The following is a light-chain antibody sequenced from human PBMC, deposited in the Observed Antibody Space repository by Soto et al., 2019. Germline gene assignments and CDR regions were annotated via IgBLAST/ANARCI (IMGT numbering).Light chain of an antibody. V-gene: IGKV1-12*01. Sequence: DIQMTQSPSAVSASVGDRVTISCRASQGISNWLAWYQQKPGKAPRLLIYAASTLQSGVPSRFSGTGSGTDFTLTISSLQSEDFATYYCQQANSFPLITFGQGTRREIK. CDR1: QGISNW. CDR3: QQANSFPLIT. CDR2: AAS. J-gene: IGKJ5*01.